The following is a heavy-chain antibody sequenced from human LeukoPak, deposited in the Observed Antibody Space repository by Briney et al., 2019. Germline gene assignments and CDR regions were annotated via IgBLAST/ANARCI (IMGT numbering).Heavy chain of an antibody. J-gene: IGHJ4*02. D-gene: IGHD3-22*01. CDR2: IIPIFGTA. CDR3: ARYYYDSSGYYLFDY. CDR1: GGTFSSYA. Sequence: SVKVSCKASGGTFSSYAISWVRQAPGQGLEWMGGIIPIFGTANYAQKFQGRVTITADESTSTAYMELSSLRSEDTAVYYCARYYYDSSGYYLFDYWGQGTLVTVSS. V-gene: IGHV1-69*13.